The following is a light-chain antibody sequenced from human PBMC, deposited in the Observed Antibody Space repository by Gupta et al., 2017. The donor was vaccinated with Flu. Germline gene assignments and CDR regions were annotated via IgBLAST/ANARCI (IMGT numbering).Light chain of an antibody. Sequence: QSALTQPRSVSGSPGQSVTISCTGTSSDVGGYNYVSWYQQHPGKAPKLMIYDVSKRPSGVPDRFSGSKSVNTASLTISGLQAEDEADYYCCSYAGSYNWVFGGGTKLTVL. CDR3: CSYAGSYNWV. J-gene: IGLJ3*02. V-gene: IGLV2-11*01. CDR1: SSDVGGYNY. CDR2: DVS.